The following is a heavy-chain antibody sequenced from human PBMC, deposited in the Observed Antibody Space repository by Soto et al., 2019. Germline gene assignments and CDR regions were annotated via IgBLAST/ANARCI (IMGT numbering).Heavy chain of an antibody. V-gene: IGHV3-9*01. J-gene: IGHJ4*02. CDR1: GFTFDDYA. CDR2: ISWNSDTI. D-gene: IGHD1-26*01. CDR3: ARDVWYRPSGPREY. Sequence: LRLSCAASGFTFDDYAMHWVRQAPWKGLEWVTGISWNSDTIGYADSVKGRFTISRDNAKNSLYLQMNSLRAEDTAFYYCARDVWYRPSGPREYWGQGNLVIVSS.